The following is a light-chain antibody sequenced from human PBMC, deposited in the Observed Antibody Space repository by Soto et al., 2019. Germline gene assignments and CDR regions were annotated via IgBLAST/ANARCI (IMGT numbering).Light chain of an antibody. CDR2: RNN. Sequence: QSVLTQPPSASGTPGQRVTISCSGSSSNIGSNYVYWYQQLPGTAPKLLIYRNNQRPSGVPDRFSGSKSGTSASLDISGLQSEDEGDYYCAAWDDSLSGLVFGTGTKVTVL. CDR3: AAWDDSLSGLV. CDR1: SSNIGSNY. V-gene: IGLV1-47*01. J-gene: IGLJ1*01.